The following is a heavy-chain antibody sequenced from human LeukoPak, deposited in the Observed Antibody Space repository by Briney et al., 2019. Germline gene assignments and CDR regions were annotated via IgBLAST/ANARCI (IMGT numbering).Heavy chain of an antibody. CDR2: TYHSGST. J-gene: IGHJ4*02. CDR3: ASIVVPAAIPKYYFDY. V-gene: IGHV4-38-2*01. CDR1: GYSISSGYY. D-gene: IGHD2-2*02. Sequence: SETLSLTCAVSGYSISSGYYWGWIRQPPGKGLEWIGSTYHSGSTYYNPSLKSRVTISVDTSKNQFSLKLSSVTAADTAVYYCASIVVPAAIPKYYFDYWGQGTLVTVSS.